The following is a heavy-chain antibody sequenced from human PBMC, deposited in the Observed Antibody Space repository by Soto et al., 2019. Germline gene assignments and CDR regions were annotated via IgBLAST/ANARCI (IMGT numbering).Heavy chain of an antibody. D-gene: IGHD5-18*01. V-gene: IGHV3-23*01. Sequence: PGGSLRLSCAASGFTFSSYAMSWVRQAPGKGLEWVSVISGSGGSTYYADSVKGRFTISRDNSKNTLYLQMNSLRAEDTAVYYCAKVREWLLFYSYYGMDVWGQGTTVTVSS. CDR2: ISGSGGST. CDR1: GFTFSSYA. J-gene: IGHJ6*02. CDR3: AKVREWLLFYSYYGMDV.